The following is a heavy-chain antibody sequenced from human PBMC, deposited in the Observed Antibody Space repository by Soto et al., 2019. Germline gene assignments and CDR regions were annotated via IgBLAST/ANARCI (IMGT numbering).Heavy chain of an antibody. CDR2: IRNKTNNYAT. CDR3: TRSSAAGTSDFDY. Sequence: EVQLVESGGGLVQPGGSLKLSCAASGFTFSGFAMHWVRQASGKGLEWVGRIRNKTNNYATAYAATVKGRFTISRDDSKNTTYLQMNSLKTEDTAVYYCTRSSAAGTSDFDYWGQGDLVTVSS. D-gene: IGHD6-13*01. V-gene: IGHV3-73*02. J-gene: IGHJ4*02. CDR1: GFTFSGFA.